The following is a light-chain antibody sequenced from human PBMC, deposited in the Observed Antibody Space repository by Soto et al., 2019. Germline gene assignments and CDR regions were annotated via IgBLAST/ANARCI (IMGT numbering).Light chain of an antibody. Sequence: EIVLTQSPGTLSLSPGARAPLSCRASQSVSSNLAWYQQKPGQAPSLLIYGAFTRATGIPARFSGTGSGTEFTLTISSLQSEDFALYYCQQYNDWPLTFGQGTKVDNK. V-gene: IGKV3-15*01. CDR1: QSVSSN. CDR2: GAF. J-gene: IGKJ1*01. CDR3: QQYNDWPLT.